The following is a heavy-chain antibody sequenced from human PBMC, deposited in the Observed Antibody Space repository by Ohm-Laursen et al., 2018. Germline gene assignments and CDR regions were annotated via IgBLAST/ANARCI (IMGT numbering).Heavy chain of an antibody. CDR2: ITTDGSTT. J-gene: IGHJ6*02. Sequence: GSLRLSCAASGFTFSTHWMHWVRHGPGKGLVWVARITTDGSTTNYADSVKGRFTISRDNAKNTLYLRMDSLRAEDTAVYYCARDRLLEWLSLDVWGQGTTVTVSS. D-gene: IGHD3-3*01. CDR1: GFTFSTHW. V-gene: IGHV3-74*01. CDR3: ARDRLLEWLSLDV.